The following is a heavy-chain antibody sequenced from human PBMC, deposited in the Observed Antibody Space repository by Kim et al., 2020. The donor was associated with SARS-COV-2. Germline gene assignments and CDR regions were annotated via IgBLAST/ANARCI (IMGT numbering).Heavy chain of an antibody. D-gene: IGHD2-8*01. CDR3: ARSPSVGYCTNGVCYESWFDP. Sequence: ASVKVSCKASGYTFTSYGISWVRQAPGQGLEWMGWISAYNGNTNYAQKLQGRVTMTTDTSTSTAYMELRSLRSDDTAVYYCARSPSVGYCTNGVCYESWFDPWGQGTLVTVSS. CDR2: ISAYNGNT. V-gene: IGHV1-18*01. J-gene: IGHJ5*02. CDR1: GYTFTSYG.